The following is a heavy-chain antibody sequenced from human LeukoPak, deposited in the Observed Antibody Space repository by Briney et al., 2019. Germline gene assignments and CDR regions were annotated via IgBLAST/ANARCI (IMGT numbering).Heavy chain of an antibody. V-gene: IGHV5-51*01. D-gene: IGHD3-10*01. CDR2: IYPGDSDT. CDR3: ARQRFTMRAYAGNWFDP. CDR1: GYSLTNNW. J-gene: IGHJ5*02. Sequence: GESLKISCKVSGYSLTNNWIGWVRQVPGKGLEWMGIIYPGDSDTRYSPSFQGRVTISADKSISTAYLQWSSLKASDTPMYYCARQRFTMRAYAGNWFDPWGQGTLVTVSS.